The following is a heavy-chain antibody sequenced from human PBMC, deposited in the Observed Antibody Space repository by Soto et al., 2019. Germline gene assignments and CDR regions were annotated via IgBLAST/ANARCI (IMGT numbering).Heavy chain of an antibody. CDR1: GGSISSGGYS. D-gene: IGHD6-19*01. CDR3: ARAGGLGAVAVYY. CDR2: IYHSGGT. V-gene: IGHV4-30-2*01. J-gene: IGHJ4*02. Sequence: QLQLQESGSGLVKPSQTLSLTCAVSGGSISSGGYSWSWIRQPPGKGLEGIGYIYHSGGTYYNPSLKSRVTISVDRSKNQFSLKLSPVTAAEKAVYYCARAGGLGAVAVYYWCQGTLVTVSS.